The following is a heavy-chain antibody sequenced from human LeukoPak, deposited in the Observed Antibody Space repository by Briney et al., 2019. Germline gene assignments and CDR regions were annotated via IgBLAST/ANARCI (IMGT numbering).Heavy chain of an antibody. CDR1: GFTFDDYA. CDR2: ISWNSGSI. J-gene: IGHJ4*02. D-gene: IGHD3-22*01. V-gene: IGHV3-9*01. CDR3: ARATGYYDSSGYDY. Sequence: GRSLRLSCAASGFTFDDYAMHWVRQAPGKGLEWVSGISWNSGSIGYADSVKGRFTISRDNAKNSLYLQMNSLRAEDTAVYYCARATGYYDSSGYDYWGQGTLVTVSS.